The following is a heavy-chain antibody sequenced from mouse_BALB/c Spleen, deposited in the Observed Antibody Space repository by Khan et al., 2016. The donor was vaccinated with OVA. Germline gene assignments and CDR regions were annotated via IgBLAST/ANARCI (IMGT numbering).Heavy chain of an antibody. CDR2: IDPFNGGT. J-gene: IGHJ4*01. CDR3: ARGGLGLRAYAMDY. Sequence: VQLKQSGPELMKPGTSVKISCKASGFSFTTYYIHWVKQSHGRSLEWIGYIDPFNGGTSYNQRFKGQATLTLDKSSSTAYMHRSSLTSEDSAVYYCARGGLGLRAYAMDYWGQGTSVTVSS. CDR1: GFSFTTYY. D-gene: IGHD3-1*01. V-gene: IGHV1S135*01.